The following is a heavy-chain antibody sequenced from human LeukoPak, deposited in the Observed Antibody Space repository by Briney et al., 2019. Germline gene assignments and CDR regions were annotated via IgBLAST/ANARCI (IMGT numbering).Heavy chain of an antibody. CDR2: IYYSGST. Sequence: PSETLSLTCTVSGGSISSYYWSWIRQPPGKGLEWIGYIYYSGSTNYNPSLKGRVTISVDTSKNQFSLKLSSVTAADTAVYYCARGITSSSWYPYYYYYYMDVWGKGTTVTVSS. J-gene: IGHJ6*03. V-gene: IGHV4-59*01. D-gene: IGHD6-13*01. CDR1: GGSISSYY. CDR3: ARGITSSSWYPYYYYYYMDV.